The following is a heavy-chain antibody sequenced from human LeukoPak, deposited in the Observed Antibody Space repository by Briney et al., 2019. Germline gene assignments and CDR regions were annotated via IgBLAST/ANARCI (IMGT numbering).Heavy chain of an antibody. J-gene: IGHJ4*02. Sequence: GASVKVSCKASGYTFTNYPMNWVRQAPGQGLEWVGWINTNTGNPTYAQGFTERFVFSWDTSVTTAYLQINSLKPEDTAVYFCARDPYCTGGRCSSRVGYWGQGTVVTVSS. D-gene: IGHD2-15*01. CDR1: GYTFTNYP. CDR3: ARDPYCTGGRCSSRVGY. CDR2: INTNTGNP. V-gene: IGHV7-4-1*02.